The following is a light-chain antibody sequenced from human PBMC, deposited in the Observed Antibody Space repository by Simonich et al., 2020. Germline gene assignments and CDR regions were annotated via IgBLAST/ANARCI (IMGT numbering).Light chain of an antibody. V-gene: IGKV3D-20*01. Sequence: EIVLTQSPGTLSLSPGERATLSCRSSQSVSSIYLAWDQQKPGLAPRLLIYDASSRATGIPDRFSGSGSGTDFTLTISRLEPEDFAVYYCQQYGSSPRTFGQGTKVEIK. CDR1: QSVSSIY. CDR2: DAS. J-gene: IGKJ1*01. CDR3: QQYGSSPRT.